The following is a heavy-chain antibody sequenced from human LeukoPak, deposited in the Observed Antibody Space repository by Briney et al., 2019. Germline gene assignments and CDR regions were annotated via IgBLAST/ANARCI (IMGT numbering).Heavy chain of an antibody. CDR3: ARRVRGVDYFDY. CDR1: GYSISSGYY. D-gene: IGHD3-10*01. CDR2: IYHSGST. V-gene: IGHV4-38-2*01. J-gene: IGHJ4*02. Sequence: PSETLSLTCAVSGYSISSGYYRGWIRQPPGKGLEWIGSIYHSGSTYYNPSLKSRVTISVDTSKNQYSLKLSSVTAADTAVYYCARRVRGVDYFDYWGQGTLVTVSS.